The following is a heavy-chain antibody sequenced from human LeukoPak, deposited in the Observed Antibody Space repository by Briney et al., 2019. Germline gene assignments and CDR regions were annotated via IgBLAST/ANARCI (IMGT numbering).Heavy chain of an antibody. CDR1: GGSISSYY. Sequence: SVTLSLTCTVSGGSISSYYWSWIRQPPGKGLEWIGYIYYSGSTNYNPSLKSRVTISVDTSKNQFSLKLSSVTAADTAVYYCARQSLGDDYVWGSYRYGWFDPWGQGTLVTVSS. CDR2: IYYSGST. D-gene: IGHD3-16*02. V-gene: IGHV4-59*08. CDR3: ARQSLGDDYVWGSYRYGWFDP. J-gene: IGHJ5*02.